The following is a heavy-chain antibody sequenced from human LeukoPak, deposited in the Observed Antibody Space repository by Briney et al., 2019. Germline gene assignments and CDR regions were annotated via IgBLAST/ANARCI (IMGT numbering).Heavy chain of an antibody. J-gene: IGHJ4*02. CDR1: HGSINSYY. V-gene: IGHV4-59*01. CDR2: GSYSGST. CDR3: ARAYGSYSFDY. D-gene: IGHD1-26*01. Sequence: PSETLSLTCTVSHGSINSYYWNWIRQPPGKGLEWIGYGSYSGSTDYNPSLKSRVTISVDTSKNQFSLKLSSVTAADTAVYYCARAYGSYSFDYWGQGTLVTVSS.